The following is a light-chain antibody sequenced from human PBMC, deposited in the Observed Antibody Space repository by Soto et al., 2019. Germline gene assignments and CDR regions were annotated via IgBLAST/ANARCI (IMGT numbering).Light chain of an antibody. CDR2: AAS. CDR1: QIISSY. J-gene: IGKJ5*01. Sequence: DIQMTQSPSSLSASVGDRVTNTCRASQIISSYLNWYQQKPGKAPKLLIYAASSLQSGVPSRFSGSGSGTDFTLTISSLQPEDFATYYCQQSYSTPTFGQGTRLEIK. V-gene: IGKV1-39*01. CDR3: QQSYSTPT.